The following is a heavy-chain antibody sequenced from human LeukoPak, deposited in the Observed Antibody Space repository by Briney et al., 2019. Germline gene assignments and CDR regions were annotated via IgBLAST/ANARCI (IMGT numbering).Heavy chain of an antibody. V-gene: IGHV4-39*07. D-gene: IGHD2-2*02. Sequence: KTSETLSLTCTVSGGSISSSSYYWGWIRQPPGKGLGWIGSIYYSGSTYYNPSLKSRVTISVDTSKNQLSLKLSSVTAADTAVYYCARDCSSTSCYKNAFDIWGQGTMVTVSS. CDR2: IYYSGST. J-gene: IGHJ3*02. CDR3: ARDCSSTSCYKNAFDI. CDR1: GGSISSSSYY.